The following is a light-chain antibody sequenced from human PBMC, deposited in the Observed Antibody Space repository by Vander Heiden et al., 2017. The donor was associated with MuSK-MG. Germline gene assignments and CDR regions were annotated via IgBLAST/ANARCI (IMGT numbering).Light chain of an antibody. CDR1: QSVLYSSNNKNY. CDR3: QQDDSTRHT. Sequence: DIVMTQSPDSLAVSLGERATINCKSSQSVLYSSNNKNYLAWYQQKPGQPPKLLIYWASTRESGVPDRFSGSGSGTDFTLTISSLQAEDVAVYYCQQDDSTRHTFGPGTKVDIK. J-gene: IGKJ3*01. V-gene: IGKV4-1*01. CDR2: WAS.